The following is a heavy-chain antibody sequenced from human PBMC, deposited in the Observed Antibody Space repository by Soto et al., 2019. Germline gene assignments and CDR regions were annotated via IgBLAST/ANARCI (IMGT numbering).Heavy chain of an antibody. J-gene: IGHJ4*02. Sequence: QVQLVESGGGVVQPGRSLRLSRAASGFTFSSYAMHWVRQAPGKGLEWVAVISYDGSNKYYADSVKGRFTISRDNSKNTLYLQMNSLRADDTAVYYCARGPSSLTRFDYWGQGTLVTVSS. CDR1: GFTFSSYA. CDR3: ARGPSSLTRFDY. V-gene: IGHV3-30-3*01. D-gene: IGHD2-2*01. CDR2: ISYDGSNK.